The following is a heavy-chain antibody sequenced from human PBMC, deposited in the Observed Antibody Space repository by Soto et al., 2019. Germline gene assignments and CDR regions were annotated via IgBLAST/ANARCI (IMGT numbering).Heavy chain of an antibody. CDR2: IHPSGGGA. CDR1: ENTFSSYY. CDR3: SRGGHITVVTASFDF. D-gene: IGHD2-21*02. Sequence: QAQLVQSGAEVKKPGASVKVSCKASENTFSSYYLHWVRQAPGQGLEWMGMIHPSGGGATYAQKFLGRVTMTRDTSTSTVFMELSSLRSEDTALYYCSRGGHITVVTASFDFWGQGTRVTVSS. V-gene: IGHV1-46*03. J-gene: IGHJ4*02.